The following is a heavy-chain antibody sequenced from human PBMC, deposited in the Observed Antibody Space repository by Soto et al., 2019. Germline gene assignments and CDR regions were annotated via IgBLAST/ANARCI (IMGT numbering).Heavy chain of an antibody. J-gene: IGHJ5*02. D-gene: IGHD6-19*01. V-gene: IGHV1-3*01. CDR1: GYTFTNYA. CDR2: INAGNGNT. CDR3: ARGSGGVAGTGNYWLDP. Sequence: QVQLVQSGAEVKRPGASVKVSCKASGYTFTNYAMHWVRQAPGQRLEWLGWINAGNGNTRYSQTSQGRVTITRDTSASTAYMEVSSLRFEDTALYYCARGSGGVAGTGNYWLDPWGQGTLVTVSS.